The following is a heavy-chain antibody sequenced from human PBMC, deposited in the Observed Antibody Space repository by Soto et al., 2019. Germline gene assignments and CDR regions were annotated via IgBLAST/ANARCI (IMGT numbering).Heavy chain of an antibody. CDR1: GGSFSGHY. CDR3: ARVGALGSSSCFDY. Sequence: QVQLQQWGAGLLKPSETLSLTCAVSGGSFSGHYWSWIRQPPGKGLEWIGELNHSGSTNYNPSLKGRVTIEVDPSKNQFSLKLSSVTAAATAVYFCARVGALGSSSCFDYWGQGTLVTVSS. J-gene: IGHJ4*02. V-gene: IGHV4-34*01. CDR2: LNHSGST. D-gene: IGHD6-13*01.